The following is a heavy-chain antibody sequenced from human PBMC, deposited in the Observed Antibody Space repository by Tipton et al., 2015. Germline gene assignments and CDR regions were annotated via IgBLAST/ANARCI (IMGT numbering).Heavy chain of an antibody. CDR1: GASISSVYYY. D-gene: IGHD3-22*01. Sequence: TLSLTCSVSGASISSVYYYWNWIRQSPGKGMEWIGCIYASGRTDYNSALQSRVTISVDTSKNQFSLKLSSVTAADTAVYYCARGTKWLLLLKAFDIWGQGTMVTVSS. V-gene: IGHV4-61*01. J-gene: IGHJ3*02. CDR2: IYASGRT. CDR3: ARGTKWLLLLKAFDI.